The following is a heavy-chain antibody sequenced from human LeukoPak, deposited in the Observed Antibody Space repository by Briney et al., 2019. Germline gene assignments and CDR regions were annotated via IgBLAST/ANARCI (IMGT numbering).Heavy chain of an antibody. D-gene: IGHD3-10*01. CDR2: IIPIFGTT. CDR1: GGTFSSYA. V-gene: IGHV1-69*06. J-gene: IGHJ6*03. CDR3: ARSRFPYYRLSGADYYYMDV. Sequence: SVKVSCKASGGTFSSYAISWVRQAPGQGLEWMGGIIPIFGTTNYAQKFQGRVTFTADKSTTTTYMQLSSLRSEDTAVYYCARSRFPYYRLSGADYYYMDVWAKGTTVTVSS.